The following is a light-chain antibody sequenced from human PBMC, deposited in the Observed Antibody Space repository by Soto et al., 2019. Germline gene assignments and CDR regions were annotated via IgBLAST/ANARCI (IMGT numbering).Light chain of an antibody. CDR3: QHRSSWPRT. V-gene: IGKV3-11*01. J-gene: IGKJ1*01. CDR1: QSVGSY. Sequence: VLTQSPATLSLSPGERATLSCRASQSVGSYLAWYQQKPGQAPRLLIYDASNRATGIPARFSGSGSGTDFTLTISSLEPEDFAVYYCQHRSSWPRTFGHGTKVEF. CDR2: DAS.